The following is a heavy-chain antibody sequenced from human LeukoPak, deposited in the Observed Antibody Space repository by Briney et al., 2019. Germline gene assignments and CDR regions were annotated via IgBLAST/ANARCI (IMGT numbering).Heavy chain of an antibody. CDR1: GGTFSNYA. V-gene: IGHV1-69*04. CDR2: IIPILGIA. D-gene: IGHD3-10*01. CDR3: ARVYGSGSY. J-gene: IGHJ4*02. Sequence: GSSVKVSCKASGGTFSNYAINWVRQAPGQGLEWMGRIIPILGIANYAQKFQGRVTITADKSTSTAYMELSSLRSEDTAVYYCARVYGSGSYWGQGTLVTVSS.